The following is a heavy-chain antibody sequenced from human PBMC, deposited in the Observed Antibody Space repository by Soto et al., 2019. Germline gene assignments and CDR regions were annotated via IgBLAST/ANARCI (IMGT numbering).Heavy chain of an antibody. J-gene: IGHJ4*02. CDR1: GFTFSEYS. D-gene: IGHD2-15*01. CDR3: ARCSGGSCYFDY. Sequence: GGSLRLSCSASGFTFSEYSMHWVRQAPGKGLQYVSTISSDGDITYYADSVKGRFTISRDNSKNTLYLQMNSLRPEDTAVYYCARCSGGSCYFDYWGQGTLVTVSS. CDR2: ISSDGDIT. V-gene: IGHV3-64D*06.